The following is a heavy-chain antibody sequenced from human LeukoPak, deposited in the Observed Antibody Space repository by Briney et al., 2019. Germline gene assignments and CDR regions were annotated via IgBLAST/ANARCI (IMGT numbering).Heavy chain of an antibody. CDR3: ASWARAAADHDY. J-gene: IGHJ4*02. D-gene: IGHD6-13*01. Sequence: ASVKVSCKASGYTFTGYYMYWVRQAPGQGLEWMGQINSITGGTNYAQKFQGRVTMTRNTSIGTAYMELSRLRSDDTAVYYCASWARAAADHDYWGQGTLVTVSS. CDR1: GYTFTGYY. CDR2: INSITGGT. V-gene: IGHV1-2*06.